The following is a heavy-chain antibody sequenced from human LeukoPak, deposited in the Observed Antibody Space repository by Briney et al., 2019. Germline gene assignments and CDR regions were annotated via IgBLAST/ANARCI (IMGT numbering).Heavy chain of an antibody. CDR1: GYTFTSYA. CDR3: ASTSRATTVTPGTY. CDR2: INAGNGNT. J-gene: IGHJ4*02. D-gene: IGHD4-17*01. V-gene: IGHV1-3*01. Sequence: ASVKVSCKASGYTFTSYAMHWVRQAPGQRLEWMGWINAGNGNTKYSQKFQGRVTITRDTSASTAYMELRSLRSDDTAVYYCASTSRATTVTPGTYWGQGTLVTVSS.